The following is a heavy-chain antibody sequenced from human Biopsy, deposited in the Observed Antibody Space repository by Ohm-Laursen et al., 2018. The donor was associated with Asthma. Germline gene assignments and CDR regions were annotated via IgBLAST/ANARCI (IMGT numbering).Heavy chain of an antibody. V-gene: IGHV1-18*01. J-gene: IGHJ4*02. Sequence: ASVTVSCKTSVYTLTSSGITWLRQAPAHALECMGRISVHNGDTKYAQKFQGRVSLTTDTSTGTSYMDLRSLRSDDSTVYFCGLGKGGDQHTMVTLYSWGQGTLVTVSS. CDR2: ISVHNGDT. CDR3: GLGKGGDQHTMVTLYS. CDR1: VYTLTSSG. D-gene: IGHD7-27*01.